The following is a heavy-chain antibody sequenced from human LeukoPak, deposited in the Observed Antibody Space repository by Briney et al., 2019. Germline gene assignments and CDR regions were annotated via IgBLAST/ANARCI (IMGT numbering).Heavy chain of an antibody. CDR1: GFTFSSYG. D-gene: IGHD4-4*01. Sequence: GGSLRLSCAASGFTFSSYGMHWVRQAPGKGLEWVAVIWYDGSNKYYADSVEGRFTISRDNSKNTLYLQMNSLRAEDTAVYYCARLGRSNYGRYDSYYFDYWGQGTLVTVSS. J-gene: IGHJ4*02. V-gene: IGHV3-33*01. CDR2: IWYDGSNK. CDR3: ARLGRSNYGRYDSYYFDY.